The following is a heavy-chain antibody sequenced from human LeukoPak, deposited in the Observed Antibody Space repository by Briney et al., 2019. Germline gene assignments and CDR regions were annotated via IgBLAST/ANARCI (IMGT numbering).Heavy chain of an antibody. V-gene: IGHV4-59*01. CDR2: IYYSGST. CDR3: ARDRGYSSGLFDY. J-gene: IGHJ4*02. D-gene: IGHD6-19*01. Sequence: SETLSLTCTVSGGSISSYYWSWIRQPPGKGLEWIGYIYYSGSTNYNPSLKSRVTISVDTSKNQFSLKLSSVTAADTAVYYCARDRGYSSGLFDYWGQGTLVTVSS. CDR1: GGSISSYY.